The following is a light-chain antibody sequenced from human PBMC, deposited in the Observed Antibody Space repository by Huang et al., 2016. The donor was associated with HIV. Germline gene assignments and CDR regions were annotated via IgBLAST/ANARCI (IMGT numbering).Light chain of an antibody. CDR2: GTS. CDR3: QQYHYRPPVT. Sequence: IVMTQSPDTLSVSPGERATLSCRAGQSVTHSLAWYQQKPGQAPRLLIYGTSPRATGIPGRFSGSGSGTDFTLTISSLQSDDFGVYYCQQYHYRPPVTFGQGTKVEI. V-gene: IGKV3-15*01. CDR1: QSVTHS. J-gene: IGKJ1*01.